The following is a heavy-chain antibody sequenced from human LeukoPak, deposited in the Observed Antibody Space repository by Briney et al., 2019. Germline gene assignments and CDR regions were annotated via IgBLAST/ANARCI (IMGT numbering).Heavy chain of an antibody. CDR3: TTDADRTTLSGYGDYFPYFYMDV. CDR1: GFTFTNAW. CDR2: IKSKGDGETI. D-gene: IGHD4-17*01. V-gene: IGHV3-15*01. Sequence: GGSLRLSCAASGFTFTNAWMSWVRQAPGKGLEWVGRIKSKGDGETIDYAAPVKGRFYMTRDDSEATLYLQMNSLTTEDTAVYYCTTDADRTTLSGYGDYFPYFYMDVWGKGTTVTVSS. J-gene: IGHJ6*03.